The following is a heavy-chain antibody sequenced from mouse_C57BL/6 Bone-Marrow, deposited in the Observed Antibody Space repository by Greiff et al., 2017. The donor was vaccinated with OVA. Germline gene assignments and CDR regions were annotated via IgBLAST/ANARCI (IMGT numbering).Heavy chain of an antibody. J-gene: IGHJ3*01. Sequence: EVKLVESGGGLVKPGGSLKLSCAASGFTFSDYGMHWVRQAPEKGLEWVAYISSGSSTIYYADTVKGRFTISRDNATNTLFLQMTSLRSEDTAMYYCERTVGLGFAYWGQGTLVTVSA. V-gene: IGHV5-17*01. CDR2: ISSGSSTI. D-gene: IGHD2-13*01. CDR3: ERTVGLGFAY. CDR1: GFTFSDYG.